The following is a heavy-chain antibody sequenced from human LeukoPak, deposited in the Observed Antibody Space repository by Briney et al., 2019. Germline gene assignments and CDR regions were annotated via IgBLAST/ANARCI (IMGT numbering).Heavy chain of an antibody. J-gene: IGHJ4*02. CDR2: IYHSGST. CDR1: GYFISSGYY. V-gene: IGHV4-38-2*02. Sequence: SETLSLTCTVSGYFISSGYYWGWIWQPPGKGLEWIGSIYHSGSTYYNPSLKSRVTISVDTSKNQFSLKLSSVTAADTAVYYCASFLSGSYPDYWGQGTLVTVSS. D-gene: IGHD1-26*01. CDR3: ASFLSGSYPDY.